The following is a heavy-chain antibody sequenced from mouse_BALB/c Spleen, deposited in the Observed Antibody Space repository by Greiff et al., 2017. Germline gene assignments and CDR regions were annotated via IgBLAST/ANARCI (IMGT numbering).Heavy chain of an antibody. CDR3: TSSNKDAMDY. CDR1: GYTFTSYW. J-gene: IGHJ4*01. Sequence: QVQLQQSGAELAKPGASVKMSCKASGYTFTSYWMHWVKQRPGQGLEWIGYINPSTGYTNYNQKFKDKATLTVDKSSSTAYMQLSSPTSEDSAVYYCTSSNKDAMDYWGQGTSVTVSS. CDR2: INPSTGYT. V-gene: IGHV1-7*01.